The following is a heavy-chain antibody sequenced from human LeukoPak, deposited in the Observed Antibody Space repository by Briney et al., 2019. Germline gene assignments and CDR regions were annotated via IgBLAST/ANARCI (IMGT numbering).Heavy chain of an antibody. CDR1: GFTFSSYA. D-gene: IGHD4-23*01. Sequence: GGSLRLSCAASGFTFSSYAMSWVRQAPGKGLEWVSAISGSGGSTYYADSVKGRFTISRDNSKNTLYLQMNSLRAEDTAVYYCAKDPVDYGGNFWGVALRGWFDPWGQGTLVTVSS. V-gene: IGHV3-23*01. J-gene: IGHJ5*02. CDR2: ISGSGGST. CDR3: AKDPVDYGGNFWGVALRGWFDP.